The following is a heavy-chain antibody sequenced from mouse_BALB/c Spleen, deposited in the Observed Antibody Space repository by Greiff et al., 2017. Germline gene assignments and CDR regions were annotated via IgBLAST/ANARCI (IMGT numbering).Heavy chain of an antibody. CDR2: ISYSGST. J-gene: IGHJ3*01. V-gene: IGHV3-2*02. CDR1: GYSITSDYA. Sequence: DVKLQESGPGLVKPSQSLSLTCTVTGYSITSDYAWNWIRQFPGNKLEWMGYISYSGSTSYNPSLKSRISITRDTSKNQFFLQLNSVTTEDTATYYCARLGSYDGFAYWGQGTLVTVSA. CDR3: ARLGSYDGFAY. D-gene: IGHD1-1*01.